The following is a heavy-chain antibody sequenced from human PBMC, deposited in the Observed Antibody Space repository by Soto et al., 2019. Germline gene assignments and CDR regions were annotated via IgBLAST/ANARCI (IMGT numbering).Heavy chain of an antibody. CDR1: GGSISSGGYS. V-gene: IGHV4-30-2*01. J-gene: IGHJ3*02. Sequence: SETLSLTCAVSGGSISSGGYSWSWIRQPPGKGLEWIGYIYHSGSTYYNPSLKSRVTISVDRSKNQFSLKLSSVTAADTAVYYCARELHYYDSSGYSYDAFDIWGQGTMVTVSS. CDR3: ARELHYYDSSGYSYDAFDI. CDR2: IYHSGST. D-gene: IGHD3-22*01.